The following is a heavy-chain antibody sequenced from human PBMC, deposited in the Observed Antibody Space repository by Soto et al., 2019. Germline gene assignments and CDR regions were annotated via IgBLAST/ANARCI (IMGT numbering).Heavy chain of an antibody. CDR1: GGTFSSYA. CDR3: AAPQGPAGDWYFHL. CDR2: IIPIFGTA. Sequence: QVQLVQSGAEVKNPGSSVNVYCKDSGGTFSSYAISWVRQPPGQGLEWMGGIIPIFGTATYAQKVQGRVTITADETTTTAYMELSSLRAEDTAVYYCAAPQGPAGDWYFHLWGRVTLVTVTS. V-gene: IGHV1-69*01. D-gene: IGHD6-19*01. J-gene: IGHJ2*01.